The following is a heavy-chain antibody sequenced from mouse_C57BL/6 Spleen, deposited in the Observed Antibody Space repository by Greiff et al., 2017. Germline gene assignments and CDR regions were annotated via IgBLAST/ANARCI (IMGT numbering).Heavy chain of an antibody. J-gene: IGHJ3*01. V-gene: IGHV1-82*01. Sequence: QVQLQQSGPELVKPGASVKISCKASGYAFSSSWMNWVKQRPGKGLEWIGRIYPGDGDTNYNGKCKGKATLTADKSSSTAYMQLSSLTSEDSAVYFCARAWDVRGCAYWGQGTLVTVSA. D-gene: IGHD4-1*01. CDR2: IYPGDGDT. CDR1: GYAFSSSW. CDR3: ARAWDVRGCAY.